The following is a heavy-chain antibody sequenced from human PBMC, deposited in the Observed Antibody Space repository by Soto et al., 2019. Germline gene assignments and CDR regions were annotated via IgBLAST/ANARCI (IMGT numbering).Heavy chain of an antibody. CDR2: IIPIFGTA. D-gene: IGHD3-9*01. V-gene: IGHV1-69*13. J-gene: IGHJ6*02. CDR1: GGTFSSYA. CDR3: ARDRLVYYDILTGYYRDYYYYGMDV. Sequence: GASVKVSCKASGGTFSSYAISWVRQAPGQGLEWMGGIIPIFGTANYAQKFQGRVTITADESTSTAYMELSSLRSEDTAVYYCARDRLVYYDILTGYYRDYYYYGMDVWGQGTTGTVSS.